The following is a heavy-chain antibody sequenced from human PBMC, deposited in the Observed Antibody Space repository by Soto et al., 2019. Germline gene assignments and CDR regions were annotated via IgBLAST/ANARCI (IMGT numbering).Heavy chain of an antibody. CDR1: GFTFSSYA. D-gene: IGHD5-18*01. Sequence: GSLRLSCAASGFTFSSYAMSWVRQAPGKGLEWVSAISGSGGSTYYADSVKGRFTISRDNSKNTLYLQMNSLRAEDTAVYYCAKGLRRGYSYGLFDYWGQGTLVTVSS. CDR3: AKGLRRGYSYGLFDY. CDR2: ISGSGGST. V-gene: IGHV3-23*01. J-gene: IGHJ4*02.